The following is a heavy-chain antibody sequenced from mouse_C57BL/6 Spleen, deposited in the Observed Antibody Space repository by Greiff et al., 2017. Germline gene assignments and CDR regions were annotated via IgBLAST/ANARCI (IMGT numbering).Heavy chain of an antibody. D-gene: IGHD1-1*01. Sequence: EVHLVESGPELVKPGASVKISCKASGYSFTDYNMNWVKQSNGKSLEWIGVINPNYGTTSYNQKFKGKATLTVDQSSSTAYMQLNSLTSEDSAVYYCATNYYGSNYLYFDVWGTGTTVTVSS. CDR3: ATNYYGSNYLYFDV. CDR2: INPNYGTT. CDR1: GYSFTDYN. V-gene: IGHV1-39*01. J-gene: IGHJ1*03.